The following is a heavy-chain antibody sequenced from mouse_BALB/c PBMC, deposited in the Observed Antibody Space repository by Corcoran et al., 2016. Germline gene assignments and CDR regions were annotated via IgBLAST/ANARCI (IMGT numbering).Heavy chain of an antibody. D-gene: IGHD2-1*01. Sequence: EVLLQQSGPELVKPGASVKIPCKASGYTFTDYNMAWVNQSHGKSLEWIGDINPNNGGTIYNQKFKGKATLTVDKSSSTAYMELRSLTSEDTAVYYCARRGNYGLYYAMDYWGQGTSVTVSS. CDR2: INPNNGGT. V-gene: IGHV1-18*01. J-gene: IGHJ4*01. CDR1: GYTFTDYN. CDR3: ARRGNYGLYYAMDY.